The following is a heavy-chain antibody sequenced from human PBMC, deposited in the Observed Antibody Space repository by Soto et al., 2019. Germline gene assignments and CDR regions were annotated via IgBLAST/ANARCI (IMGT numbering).Heavy chain of an antibody. J-gene: IGHJ4*02. Sequence: QLQLQESGPGLVKPSETLSLTCTVSGGSISSSSDYWGWIRQPPGKGLEWIGSIYYSGSTYYNPSLKSRVTISVDTSKNQFSLKLSSVTAADTAVYYCARPVVVVPAAVYYFDYWGQGTLVTVSS. CDR2: IYYSGST. CDR1: GGSISSSSDY. V-gene: IGHV4-39*01. D-gene: IGHD2-2*01. CDR3: ARPVVVVPAAVYYFDY.